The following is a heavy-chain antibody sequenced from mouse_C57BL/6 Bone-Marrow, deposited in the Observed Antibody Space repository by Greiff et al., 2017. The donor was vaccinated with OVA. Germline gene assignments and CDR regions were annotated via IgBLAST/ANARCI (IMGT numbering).Heavy chain of an antibody. CDR2: ISSGSSTI. J-gene: IGHJ3*01. Sequence: EVKVVESGGGLVKPGGSLKLSCAASGFTFRDYGMHWVRQAPEKGLEWVAYISSGSSTIYYADTVKGRFTISRDNAKNTLFLQMTSLRSEDTAMYYCARNYYGSSRGQGTLVTVSA. D-gene: IGHD1-1*01. CDR3: ARNYYGSS. CDR1: GFTFRDYG. V-gene: IGHV5-17*01.